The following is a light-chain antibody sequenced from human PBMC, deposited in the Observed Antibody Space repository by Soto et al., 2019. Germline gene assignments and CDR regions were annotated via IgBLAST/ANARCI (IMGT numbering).Light chain of an antibody. Sequence: AIRMTQSPSSFSASTGDRVTITCRASQGISSYLAWYQQKPGKAPKLLIYAASTLQSGVQSRFSGSGSGTDFTLTISCLQSEDFATYYCQQYYSYRTFGQGTKVEIK. J-gene: IGKJ1*01. CDR1: QGISSY. CDR2: AAS. CDR3: QQYYSYRT. V-gene: IGKV1-8*01.